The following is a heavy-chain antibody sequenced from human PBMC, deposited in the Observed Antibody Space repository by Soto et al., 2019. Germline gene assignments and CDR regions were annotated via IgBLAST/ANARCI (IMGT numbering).Heavy chain of an antibody. Sequence: SETLSLTCAVYGGSFSGYYWSWIRQPPGKGLEWIEEINHSGSTNYNPSLKSRVTISVDTSKNQFSLKLSSVTAADTAAYYCARGGRNYRYYYYYYMDVWGKGPRSPSP. CDR1: GGSFSGYY. D-gene: IGHD1-7*01. CDR2: INHSGST. V-gene: IGHV4-34*01. J-gene: IGHJ6*03. CDR3: ARGGRNYRYYYYYYMDV.